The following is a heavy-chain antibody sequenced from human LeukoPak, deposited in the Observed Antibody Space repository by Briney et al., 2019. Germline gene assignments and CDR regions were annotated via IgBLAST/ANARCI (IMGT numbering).Heavy chain of an antibody. Sequence: SETLSLNCAVYGGSFSGYYWSWIRQPPGKGLEWIGEINHSGSTNYNPSLKSRVTISVDRSKNQFSLKLSSVTAADTAVYYCARDELRFLEWLLYPWGQGTLVTVSS. D-gene: IGHD3-3*01. CDR3: ARDELRFLEWLLYP. CDR1: GGSFSGYY. CDR2: INHSGST. J-gene: IGHJ5*02. V-gene: IGHV4-34*01.